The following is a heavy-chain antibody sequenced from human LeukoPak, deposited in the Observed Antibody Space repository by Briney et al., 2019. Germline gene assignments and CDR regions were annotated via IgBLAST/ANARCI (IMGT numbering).Heavy chain of an antibody. CDR2: RRYDGSNK. V-gene: IGHV3-30*02. D-gene: IGHD3-22*01. J-gene: IGHJ4*02. CDR1: GFTFSSFG. Sequence: PGGSLRLSCAASGFTFSSFGMHWVRQAPGKGLEWVSFRRYDGSNKYYAESVKGRFTISRDISKNTLSLQMNSLGAEDTAVYYCAKDIIHYYDSSGSPFDYGGQGTLVTVSS. CDR3: AKDIIHYYDSSGSPFDY.